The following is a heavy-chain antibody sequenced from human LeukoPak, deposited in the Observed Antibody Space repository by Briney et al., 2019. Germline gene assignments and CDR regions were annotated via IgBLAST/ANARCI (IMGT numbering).Heavy chain of an antibody. J-gene: IGHJ6*02. D-gene: IGHD6-13*01. CDR1: GFTVSSNY. V-gene: IGHV3-48*01. Sequence: GGSLRLSCAASGFTVSSNYMNWVRQAPGKGLEWVSYISSGSSVKYYADSVEGRFTISRDNAKNSLYLQMNSLRAEDTAVYYCATSSSPYRSSNSYYYGVDFWGQGTTVTVSS. CDR3: ATSSSPYRSSNSYYYGVDF. CDR2: ISSGSSVK.